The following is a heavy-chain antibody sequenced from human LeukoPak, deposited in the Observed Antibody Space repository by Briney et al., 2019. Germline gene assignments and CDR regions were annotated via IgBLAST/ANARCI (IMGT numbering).Heavy chain of an antibody. CDR2: ISAYNGNT. J-gene: IGHJ4*02. CDR3: ARDPFPYGFGESPGY. CDR1: GYSFTSYW. Sequence: GESLKISCKGSGYSFTSYWIGWVRQAPGQGLEWMGWISAYNGNTNYAQKLQGRVTMTTDTSTSTAYMELRSLRSDDTAVYYCARDPFPYGFGESPGYWGQGTLVTVSS. D-gene: IGHD3-10*01. V-gene: IGHV1-18*04.